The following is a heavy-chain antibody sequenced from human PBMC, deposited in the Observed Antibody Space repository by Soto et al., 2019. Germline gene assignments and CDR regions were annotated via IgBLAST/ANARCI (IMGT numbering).Heavy chain of an antibody. D-gene: IGHD1-26*01. V-gene: IGHV1-2*02. CDR1: GDTFTANY. J-gene: IGHJ4*02. Sequence: ASVKVSCKASGDTFTANYIHWVRQAPVRVFEWMVWINPKSGGTKYPQKFQGRVTMTRDTSLSTVYMTLTRLTSDDTAVYYCARDLAKGGGSAGFDYWGPGTMVTISS. CDR2: INPKSGGT. CDR3: ARDLAKGGGSAGFDY.